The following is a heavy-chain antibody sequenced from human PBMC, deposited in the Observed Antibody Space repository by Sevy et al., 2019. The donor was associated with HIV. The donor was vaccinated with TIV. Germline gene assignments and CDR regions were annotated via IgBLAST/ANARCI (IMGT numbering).Heavy chain of an antibody. D-gene: IGHD1-7*01. Sequence: GGSLRLSCAASGFTFSDYYMSWIRQAPGKGLELLSYINSGDSTIYCPDSVRGRFTISRDNAKNSLFLQMNSLRAEDTAVYYCARVTYGDSEGITVTILDYWGQGTLVTVSS. CDR2: INSGDSTI. V-gene: IGHV3-11*01. J-gene: IGHJ4*02. CDR3: ARVTYGDSEGITVTILDY. CDR1: GFTFSDYY.